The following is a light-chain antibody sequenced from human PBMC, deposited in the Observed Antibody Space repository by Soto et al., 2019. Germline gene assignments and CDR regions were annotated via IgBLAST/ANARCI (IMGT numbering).Light chain of an antibody. J-gene: IGLJ2*01. V-gene: IGLV1-40*01. CDR3: QSYDSSLSGVV. CDR2: NNN. Sequence: QSVLTQPPSVSGAPGQRVTISCTGSSSNIGAGYDVHWYQQLPGTAPKLLIYNNNNRPSGVPDRFSGSKSGTSASLAITRLQAEDEADYYCQSYDSSLSGVVFGGGTKLTVL. CDR1: SSNIGAGYD.